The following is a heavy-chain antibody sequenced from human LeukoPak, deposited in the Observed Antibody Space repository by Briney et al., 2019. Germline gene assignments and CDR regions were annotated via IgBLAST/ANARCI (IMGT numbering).Heavy chain of an antibody. Sequence: HSGGSLRLSCAASGFSFRDYWMHWIRQDPEKGLVWVLRINGDETSKIYADYVKGRFTISRDNAKNTLYLQMNSLSAEDTAVYFCARDRAERNWTYHTLFDYWGQGTPVTVSS. D-gene: IGHD1-7*01. V-gene: IGHV3-74*01. CDR3: ARDRAERNWTYHTLFDY. CDR2: INGDETSK. CDR1: GFSFRDYW. J-gene: IGHJ4*02.